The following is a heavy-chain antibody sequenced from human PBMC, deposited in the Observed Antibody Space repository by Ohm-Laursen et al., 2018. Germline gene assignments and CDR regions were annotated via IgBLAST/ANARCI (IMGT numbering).Heavy chain of an antibody. Sequence: SLRLSCTASGFTFSSYSMNWVRQAPGKGLEWVSYISSGSSTIYYADSVKGRFTISRDNAKNSLYLQMNSLRAEDTAVYYCARAHCGTTSCVSSYLFDNWGQGTLVTVSS. CDR3: ARAHCGTTSCVSSYLFDN. V-gene: IGHV3-48*01. D-gene: IGHD2-2*01. CDR1: GFTFSSYS. CDR2: ISSGSSTI. J-gene: IGHJ4*02.